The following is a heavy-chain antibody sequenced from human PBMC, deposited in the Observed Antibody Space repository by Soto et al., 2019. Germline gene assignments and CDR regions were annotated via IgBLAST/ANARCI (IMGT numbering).Heavy chain of an antibody. CDR3: AREEVGAVDY. CDR2: MNPNSGNT. J-gene: IGHJ4*02. Sequence: QVQLVQSGAEVKKPGASVKVSCKTSGYTFTSYDINWMRQATGQGLEWMGGMNPNSGNTGYAQKVQGRVTMTRNTSLRAAYMELSSLRSEETDVYYCAREEVGAVDYWGQGNLVTVSS. V-gene: IGHV1-8*01. CDR1: GYTFTSYD. D-gene: IGHD1-26*01.